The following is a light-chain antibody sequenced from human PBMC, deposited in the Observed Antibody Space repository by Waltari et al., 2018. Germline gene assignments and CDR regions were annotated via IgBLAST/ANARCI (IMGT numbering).Light chain of an antibody. J-gene: IGKJ4*01. Sequence: EVVLTQSPVTLSLSPWERATLSCRASRSVGSYLAWYQQKPGQAPRLLIYDVSKRATGIPARFSGSGSGTDFTLTISSLEPEDFAFYYCQQRSNWPPALTFGGGTRVEIK. CDR2: DVS. V-gene: IGKV3-11*01. CDR3: QQRSNWPPALT. CDR1: RSVGSY.